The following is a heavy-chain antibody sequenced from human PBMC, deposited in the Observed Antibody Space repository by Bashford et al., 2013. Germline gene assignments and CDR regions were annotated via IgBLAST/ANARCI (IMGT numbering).Heavy chain of an antibody. Sequence: GGSLRLSCAASGFTFKSYDMNWVRQAPGKGLEWVSTIFGGGTTFYADSVKGRFTISRDNSKNTLYLQMNSLRADDTAVYYCAKDIGLSASATSTFDYWGQGTLVTVSS. CDR1: GFTFKSYD. D-gene: IGHD2-15*01. V-gene: IGHV3-23*01. J-gene: IGHJ4*02. CDR3: AKDIGLSASATSTFDY. CDR2: IFGGGTT.